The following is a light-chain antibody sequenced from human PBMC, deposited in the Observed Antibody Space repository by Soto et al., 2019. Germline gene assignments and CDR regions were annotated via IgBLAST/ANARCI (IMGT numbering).Light chain of an antibody. J-gene: IGKJ2*01. V-gene: IGKV1-5*01. CDR2: DAS. CDR1: QSISTW. Sequence: DIQMTQSPSTLSASVGDRVIITCRASQSISTWLAWYQQKPGKAPNLLIYDASTLQSGVPLRFSGSGSGTEFTLTISSLQPDDFATYYGQQYNSYWYTFGQGTRLEIK. CDR3: QQYNSYWYT.